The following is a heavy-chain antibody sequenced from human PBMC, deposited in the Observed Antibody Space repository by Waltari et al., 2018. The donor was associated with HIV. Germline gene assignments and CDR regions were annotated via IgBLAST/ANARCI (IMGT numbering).Heavy chain of an antibody. CDR1: GFTFDDYA. Sequence: EVQLVESGGGLVQPGRSLRLSCAASGFTFDDYAMHWVRQVSGKGLEWVSGISWNSDSTGYADSVKGRFTISRDDSKSTLFLQMNSLKTEDTAVYYCTTAPDYWGQGTLVTVSS. CDR3: TTAPDY. J-gene: IGHJ4*02. V-gene: IGHV3-9*01. CDR2: ISWNSDST.